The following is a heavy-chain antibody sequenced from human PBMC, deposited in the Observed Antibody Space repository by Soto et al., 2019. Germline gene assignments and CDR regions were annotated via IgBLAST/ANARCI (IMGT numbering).Heavy chain of an antibody. CDR3: ARGPNCGYRFDS. V-gene: IGHV1-69*06. CDR2: LIPLFGTT. CDR1: GGTFSGHA. J-gene: IGHJ4*02. Sequence: QVQLVQSGAEVKKPGSSVKVSCEASGGTFSGHAISWVRQAPGQGPEWMGGLIPLFGTTQHAQNFQDRLTISADKSTSTADMELTSLRFEDTAIYYYARGPNCGYRFDSWGQGTLVTVSS. D-gene: IGHD5-18*01.